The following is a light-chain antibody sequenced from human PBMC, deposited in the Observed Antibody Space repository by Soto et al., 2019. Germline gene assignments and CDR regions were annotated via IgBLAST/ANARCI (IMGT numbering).Light chain of an antibody. Sequence: DIQMAQSPSSVSASVGDRATITCRASQSISSYLNWYQQKPGKAPKLLIYAASSLQSGVPSRFSGSGAGTDFTLTISSLQPEDFATYYCQQSYSTLGTFGQGTKVDIK. J-gene: IGKJ1*01. CDR3: QQSYSTLGT. V-gene: IGKV1-39*01. CDR1: QSISSY. CDR2: AAS.